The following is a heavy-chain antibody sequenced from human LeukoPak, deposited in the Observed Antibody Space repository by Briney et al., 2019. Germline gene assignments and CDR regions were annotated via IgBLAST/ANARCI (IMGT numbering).Heavy chain of an antibody. V-gene: IGHV1-46*01. CDR2: INPSGGST. CDR1: GYTFINYY. Sequence: ASVKVSCKASGYTFINYYMHWVRRAPGQGLEWMGIINPSGGSTRYAQKFQGRVTMTRDTSTSTVYMELSSLRSEDTAVYYCARSYSGTYYAESGVDYWGQGTLVTVSS. CDR3: ARSYSGTYYAESGVDY. J-gene: IGHJ4*02. D-gene: IGHD1-26*01.